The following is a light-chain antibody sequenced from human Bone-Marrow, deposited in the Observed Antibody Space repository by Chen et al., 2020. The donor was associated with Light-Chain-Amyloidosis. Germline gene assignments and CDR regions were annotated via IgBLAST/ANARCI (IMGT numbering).Light chain of an antibody. CDR3: QVWDRSSDRPV. CDR2: DDS. CDR1: NIGSTS. V-gene: IGLV3-21*02. J-gene: IGLJ3*02. Sequence: SYVLTQPSSVSVAPGQTATIACGGNNIGSTSVHWYQQTPGQAPLLVVYDDSDRPSGIPERLSGSNAGHTATLTISRVEAGYEADYYCQVWDRSSDRPVFGGGTKLTVL.